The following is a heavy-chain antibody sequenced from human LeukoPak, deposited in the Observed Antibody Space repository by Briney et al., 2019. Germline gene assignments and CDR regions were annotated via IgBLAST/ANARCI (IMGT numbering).Heavy chain of an antibody. CDR3: AREGGTFSSNLDYFDL. CDR2: ISSNGYYI. CDR1: GFTFRRYT. Sequence: GESLRLSCTASGFTFRRYTINWVRQAPGKGLEWVSSISSNGYYIYYAVSLEGRFTTSRDNAKDSLYLQMDGLRAEDTAMYYCAREGGTFSSNLDYFDLWGQGTLVTVSS. D-gene: IGHD6-13*01. J-gene: IGHJ4*02. V-gene: IGHV3-21*01.